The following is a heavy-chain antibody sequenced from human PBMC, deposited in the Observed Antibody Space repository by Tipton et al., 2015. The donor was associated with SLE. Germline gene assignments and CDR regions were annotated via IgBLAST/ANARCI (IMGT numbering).Heavy chain of an antibody. D-gene: IGHD6-19*01. CDR2: IYNGGRT. V-gene: IGHV4-59*01. CDR1: GGSISNYY. CDR3: ARVVRSGWDLLNGYFDL. J-gene: IGHJ2*01. Sequence: LRLSCTVSGGSISNYYWSWVRQPPGKGLEWIGFIYNGGRTRYNPSLESRVTMSVDTSKNQFSLKLRSVTTADTAVYYCARVVRSGWDLLNGYFDLWGRGTLVTVSS.